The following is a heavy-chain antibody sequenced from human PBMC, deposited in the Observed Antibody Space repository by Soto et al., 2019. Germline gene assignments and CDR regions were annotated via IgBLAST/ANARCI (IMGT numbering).Heavy chain of an antibody. CDR3: ARESNYARYWYFDL. J-gene: IGHJ2*01. Sequence: QVQLLESGPGLVKPSQTLSLTCTVSGGSISSGDSYWSWIRQPPGKGLEWIGHIFYSGTTYYNPSLKCRVLIAVDTSKNQFSLRLSSVTAADTAVYFCARESNYARYWYFDLWGRGTLVTVSS. V-gene: IGHV4-30-4*01. CDR2: IFYSGTT. CDR1: GGSISSGDSY. D-gene: IGHD1-26*01.